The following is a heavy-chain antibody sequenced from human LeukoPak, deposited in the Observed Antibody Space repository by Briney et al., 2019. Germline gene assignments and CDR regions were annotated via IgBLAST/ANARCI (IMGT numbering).Heavy chain of an antibody. J-gene: IGHJ6*02. CDR1: GGSISSSSYY. Sequence: SETLSLTCTVSGGSISSSSYYWGWIRQPPGKGLEWIGSIYYSGSTYYNPSLKSRVTISVDTSKNQISLKLSSVTAADTAVYYCASPPIDYYYGMDVWGQGTTVTVSS. CDR3: ASPPIDYYYGMDV. V-gene: IGHV4-39*01. CDR2: IYYSGST.